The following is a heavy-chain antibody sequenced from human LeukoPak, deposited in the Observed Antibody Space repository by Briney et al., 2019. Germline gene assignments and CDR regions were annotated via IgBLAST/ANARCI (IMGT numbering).Heavy chain of an antibody. J-gene: IGHJ5*02. Sequence: PSETLSLTCTVSGGSISSYYWGWIRQPPGKGLEWIGSIYYSGSTYYNPSLKSRVTISVETSKNQFSLKLSSVTAADTAVYYCARGVCSGGSCWGGWFDPWGQGTLVTVSS. V-gene: IGHV4-39*07. CDR3: ARGVCSGGSCWGGWFDP. D-gene: IGHD2-15*01. CDR1: GGSISSYY. CDR2: IYYSGST.